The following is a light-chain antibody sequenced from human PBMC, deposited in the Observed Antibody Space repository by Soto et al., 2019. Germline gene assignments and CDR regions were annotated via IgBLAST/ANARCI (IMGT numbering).Light chain of an antibody. J-gene: IGKJ1*01. Sequence: DIVMTQSPDSLAVSLGERATINCKSSRNVLFSSNNKNYLAWYQQKPGQPPKLLIYWASTRESGVPDRFSGGGSGTDFTLTISSLQAEDVAVYYCQQYYSTPRTFGQGTKVEIK. CDR1: RNVLFSSNNKNY. CDR2: WAS. V-gene: IGKV4-1*01. CDR3: QQYYSTPRT.